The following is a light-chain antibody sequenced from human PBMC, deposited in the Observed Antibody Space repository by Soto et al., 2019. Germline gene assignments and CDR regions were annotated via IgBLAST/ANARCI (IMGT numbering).Light chain of an antibody. V-gene: IGKV1-5*03. CDR1: QSISNW. CDR3: QQYNGYRWT. CDR2: KAS. Sequence: IQMTHSPSTLSASVGDRVTITFRASQSISNWLAWYQQKPGKAPKILIYKASSLESGVPSRFSGSGSGTEFTLTISSLQPDDFATYYCQQYNGYRWTFGQGTKVDIK. J-gene: IGKJ1*01.